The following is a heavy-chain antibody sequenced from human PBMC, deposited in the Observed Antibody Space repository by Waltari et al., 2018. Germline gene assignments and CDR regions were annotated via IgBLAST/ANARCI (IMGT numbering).Heavy chain of an antibody. D-gene: IGHD1-26*01. J-gene: IGHJ5*02. CDR3: ARQGRYSGSSNWFDP. Sequence: QVQLQESGPGLVKPSETLSLTCAVSGYSISSGYYWGWIRQPPGKGLEWIGSIYHSGSTYYNPSLKSRVTISVDTSKNQFSLKLSSVTAADTAVYYCARQGRYSGSSNWFDPWGRGTLVTVSS. CDR1: GYSISSGYY. CDR2: IYHSGST. V-gene: IGHV4-38-2*01.